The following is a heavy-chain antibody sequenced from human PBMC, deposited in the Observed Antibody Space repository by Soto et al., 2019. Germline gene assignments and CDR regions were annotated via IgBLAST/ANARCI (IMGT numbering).Heavy chain of an antibody. D-gene: IGHD6-19*01. V-gene: IGHV1-3*01. CDR3: ARGDLIAPFILALADTLDY. CDR1: GYTFTSYA. J-gene: IGHJ4*02. Sequence: ASVKVSCKASGYTFTSYAMHWVRQAPGQRLEWMGWINAGNGNTKYSQKFQGRVTITRDTSASTAYMELSSLRSEDTAVYYCARGDLIAPFILALADTLDYWSQGTLVPGSS. CDR2: INAGNGNT.